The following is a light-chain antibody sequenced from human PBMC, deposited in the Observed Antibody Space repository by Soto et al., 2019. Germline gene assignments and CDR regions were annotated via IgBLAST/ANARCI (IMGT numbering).Light chain of an antibody. CDR2: FAS. V-gene: IGKV1-12*01. CDR3: QQANTFPFVT. Sequence: DIQMTQSPSSVSASVGDRVTITCRASQDVGNWLAWYQQKPGIAPKLLIFFASNLQSGVPSRFSGNGSGTDFTLAISSLQPQDFATYYGQQANTFPFVTFGGGNKVEIK. J-gene: IGKJ4*01. CDR1: QDVGNW.